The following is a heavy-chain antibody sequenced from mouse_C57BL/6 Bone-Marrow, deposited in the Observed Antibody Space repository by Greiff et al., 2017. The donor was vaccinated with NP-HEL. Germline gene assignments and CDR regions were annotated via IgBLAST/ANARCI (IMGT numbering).Heavy chain of an antibody. CDR1: GFSLSTFGMG. V-gene: IGHV8-8*01. J-gene: IGHJ3*01. CDR3: ARIDPYYYGSSFFAY. CDR2: IWWDDDK. D-gene: IGHD1-1*01. Sequence: QVTLKVSGPGILQPSQTLSLTCSFSGFSLSTFGMGVGWIRQPSGKCLEWLAHIWWDDDKYYNPALKSRLTISKDTSKNQVFLKIANGDTADTATYYCARIDPYYYGSSFFAYWGQGTLVTVSA.